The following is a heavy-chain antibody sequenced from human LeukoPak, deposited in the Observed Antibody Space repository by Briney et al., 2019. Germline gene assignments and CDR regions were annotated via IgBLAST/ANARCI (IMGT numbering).Heavy chain of an antibody. CDR2: IYYSGST. Sequence: ASETLSLTSTVPGGSISSHYWSWIRQPPGKGLEWIGHIYYSGSTNYNPSLKSRVTISVDTSKNQFSLKLSSVTAADTAVYYCASLKGIAAAGGPDYYYYMDVWGKGTTVTVSS. D-gene: IGHD6-13*01. CDR3: ASLKGIAAAGGPDYYYYMDV. J-gene: IGHJ6*03. CDR1: GGSISSHY. V-gene: IGHV4-59*11.